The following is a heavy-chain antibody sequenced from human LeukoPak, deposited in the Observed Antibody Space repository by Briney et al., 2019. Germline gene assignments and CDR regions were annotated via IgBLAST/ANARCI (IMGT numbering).Heavy chain of an antibody. CDR1: GYTFTSYD. CDR3: ARGHAATVANYYYYYMDV. J-gene: IGHJ6*03. V-gene: IGHV1-8*01. Sequence: EASVKVSCKASGYTFTSYDINWVRQATGQGLEWMGWMNPNSGNTGYAQKFQGRVTMTRDMSTSTVYMELSSLRSEDTAVYYCARGHAATVANYYYYYMDVWGKGTTVTVSS. CDR2: MNPNSGNT. D-gene: IGHD4-11*01.